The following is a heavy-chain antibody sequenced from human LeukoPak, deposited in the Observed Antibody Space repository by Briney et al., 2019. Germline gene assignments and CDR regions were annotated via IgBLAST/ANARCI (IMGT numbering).Heavy chain of an antibody. CDR2: INPNSGGT. CDR3: ARDGGSPNDPVAY. V-gene: IGHV1-2*02. CDR1: GYTFTGYY. J-gene: IGHJ4*02. D-gene: IGHD1-26*01. Sequence: ASVKVSCKASGYTFTGYYMHWVRQAPGQGLEWMGWINPNSGGTNYAQKFQGRVTMTTDTSTSTAYMELRSLRSDDTAVYYCARDGGSPNDPVAYWGQGTLVTVSS.